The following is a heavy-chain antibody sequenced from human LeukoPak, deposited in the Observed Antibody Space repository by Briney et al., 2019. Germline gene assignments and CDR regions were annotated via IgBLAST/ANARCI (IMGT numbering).Heavy chain of an antibody. CDR2: IYTSGST. Sequence: SETLSLTCTVPGGSISSYYWSWIRQPAGKGLEWIGRIYTSGSTNYNPSLKSRVTMSVDTSKNQFSLKLSSVTAADTAVYYCARDVVLDGYTVFDYWGQGTLVTVSS. J-gene: IGHJ4*02. V-gene: IGHV4-4*07. CDR1: GGSISSYY. D-gene: IGHD5-24*01. CDR3: ARDVVLDGYTVFDY.